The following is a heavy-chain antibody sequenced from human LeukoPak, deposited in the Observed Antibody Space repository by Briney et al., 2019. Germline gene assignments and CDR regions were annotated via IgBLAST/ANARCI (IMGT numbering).Heavy chain of an antibody. J-gene: IGHJ4*02. CDR3: ARGGGYFDWLSLDY. V-gene: IGHV4-39*07. D-gene: IGHD3-9*01. CDR2: IYYSGST. Sequence: SETLSLTCTVSGGSISSSSYYWGWIRQPPGKGLEWIGSIYYSGSTYYNPSLKSRVTIPVDTSKNQFSLKLSSVTAADTAVYYCARGGGYFDWLSLDYWGQGTLVTVSS. CDR1: GGSISSSSYY.